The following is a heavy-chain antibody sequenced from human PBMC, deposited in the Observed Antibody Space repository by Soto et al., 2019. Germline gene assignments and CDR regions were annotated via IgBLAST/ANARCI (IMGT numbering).Heavy chain of an antibody. CDR1: GYAFTTYG. V-gene: IGHV1-18*01. Sequence: QVHLVQSGAEVKKPGASVKVSCQGSGYAFTTYGITWVRQAPGQGLEWMGWISAHNGNTNYAQKLQGRVTVTRDTEKSTADMAMRSLRYDDTAVYYCARGRYGDYWGQGALVTVSS. CDR2: ISAHNGNT. D-gene: IGHD1-1*01. CDR3: ARGRYGDY. J-gene: IGHJ4*02.